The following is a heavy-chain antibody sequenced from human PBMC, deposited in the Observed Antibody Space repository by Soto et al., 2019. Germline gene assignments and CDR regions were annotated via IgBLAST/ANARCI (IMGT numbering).Heavy chain of an antibody. D-gene: IGHD2-15*01. CDR3: ARHPIPAQYCSGGSCYFDWFDP. J-gene: IGHJ5*02. Sequence: PGESLKISCNGSGYSFTSYWIGWVRQMPGKGLEWMGIIYPGDSDTRYSPSFQGQVTISADKSISTAYLQWSSLKASDTAMYYCARHPIPAQYCSGGSCYFDWFDPWGQGTLVTVSS. V-gene: IGHV5-51*01. CDR2: IYPGDSDT. CDR1: GYSFTSYW.